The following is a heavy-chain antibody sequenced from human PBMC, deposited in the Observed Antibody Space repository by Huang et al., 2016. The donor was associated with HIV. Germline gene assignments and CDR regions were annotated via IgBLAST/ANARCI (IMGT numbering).Heavy chain of an antibody. CDR3: ARKFGRDFDY. CDR2: VSPYNGDT. V-gene: IGHV1-18*01. J-gene: IGHJ4*02. D-gene: IGHD3-16*01. CDR1: GCTFSGYA. Sequence: QVKLVQSGAEVKKPGAAVKVSCKTSGCTFSGYASTWVRRAPGQGLEWMGWVSPYNGDTNSLQTLQGRVTMTTYISTTTAYMELRSLTSDDTAIYYCARKFGRDFDYWGQGTLVTVSS.